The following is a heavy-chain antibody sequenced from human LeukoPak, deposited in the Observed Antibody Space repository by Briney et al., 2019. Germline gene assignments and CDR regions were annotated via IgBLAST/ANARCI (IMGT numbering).Heavy chain of an antibody. CDR3: ARDRRDAYNYYYYGMDV. Sequence: GGSLRLSCAASGFTLSGYDMHWVRHATGKGLEWGSGIGTAGDTYYPDSVKGRFTISREDTKNSLYLQMNSLRAGDTAVYYCARDRRDAYNYYYYGMDVWGQGTTVTVSS. CDR1: GFTLSGYD. CDR2: IGTAGDT. J-gene: IGHJ6*02. D-gene: IGHD1-1*01. V-gene: IGHV3-13*01.